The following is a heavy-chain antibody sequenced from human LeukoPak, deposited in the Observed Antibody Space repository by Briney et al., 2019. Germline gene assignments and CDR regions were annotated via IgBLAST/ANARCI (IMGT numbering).Heavy chain of an antibody. J-gene: IGHJ4*02. Sequence: AGSLRLSCAASGFTFSSYSMNCVSQAPGKGLEWVSSIINSSSYTYYADSVKGRFTISSDNSKNSLYLQMNSLRAEDTAVYYCARVDSFYYYDSSGIALNDYWGQGTLVTVSS. V-gene: IGHV3-21*01. D-gene: IGHD3-22*01. CDR2: IINSSSYT. CDR3: ARVDSFYYYDSSGIALNDY. CDR1: GFTFSSYS.